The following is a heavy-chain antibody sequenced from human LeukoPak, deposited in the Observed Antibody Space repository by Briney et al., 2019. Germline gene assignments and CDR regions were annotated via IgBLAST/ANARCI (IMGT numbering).Heavy chain of an antibody. CDR1: GFTFSSYS. D-gene: IGHD6-19*01. Sequence: PGGSLRLSCAASGFTFSSYSMNWVRQAPGKGLEWVSSISSSSSYIYYADSVKGRFTISRDNAKNSLYLQMNSLRAEDTAVYYCARDRYSSGWYDGWFDPWGQGTLVTVSS. V-gene: IGHV3-21*01. CDR2: ISSSSSYI. CDR3: ARDRYSSGWYDGWFDP. J-gene: IGHJ5*02.